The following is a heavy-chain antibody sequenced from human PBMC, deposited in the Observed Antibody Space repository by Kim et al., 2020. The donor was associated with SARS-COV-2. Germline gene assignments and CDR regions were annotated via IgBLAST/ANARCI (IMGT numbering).Heavy chain of an antibody. V-gene: IGHV5-51*01. D-gene: IGHD3-10*02. CDR1: GYSFTSYW. CDR2: IYPGDSDT. J-gene: IGHJ6*02. Sequence: GESLKISCKGSGYSFTSYWIGWVRQMPGKGLEWMGIIYPGDSDTRYSPSFQGQVTISADKSISTAYLQWSSLKASDTAMYYCAVVRGVPFYYYGMDVWGQGTTVTVSS. CDR3: AVVRGVPFYYYGMDV.